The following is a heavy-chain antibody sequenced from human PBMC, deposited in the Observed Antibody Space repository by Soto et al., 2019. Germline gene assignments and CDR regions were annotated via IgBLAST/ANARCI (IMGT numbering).Heavy chain of an antibody. V-gene: IGHV4-34*01. CDR1: GGSFCGYY. Sequence: PSETLSLTCAVYGGSFCGYYWRWIRQPPGKGLEWIGEINHSGSTNYNPSLKSLVTISVDTSKNQYSLNLSSVTAAYTAVYYCARAGYCSSTSCLYFDYWGQGTLVTVSS. CDR3: ARAGYCSSTSCLYFDY. J-gene: IGHJ4*02. CDR2: INHSGST. D-gene: IGHD2-2*01.